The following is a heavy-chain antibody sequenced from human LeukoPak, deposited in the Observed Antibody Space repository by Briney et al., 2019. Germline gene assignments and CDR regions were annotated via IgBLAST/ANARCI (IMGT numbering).Heavy chain of an antibody. CDR3: VRENWYFDY. CDR2: IYPKNGVT. CDR1: GYTFTTYY. V-gene: IGHV1-2*02. D-gene: IGHD1-1*01. Sequence: ASVKVSCKASGYTFTTYYMHWVRQAPGQGLEWMGWIYPKNGVTNYAQKFQGRVTMTRDTSIGIVYMEMSRLRPDDTGVYYCVRENWYFDYWGQGTLVTVSS. J-gene: IGHJ4*01.